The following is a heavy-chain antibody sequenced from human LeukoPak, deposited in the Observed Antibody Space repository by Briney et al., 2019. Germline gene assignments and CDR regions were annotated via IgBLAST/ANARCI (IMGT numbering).Heavy chain of an antibody. J-gene: IGHJ5*02. V-gene: IGHV3-30*04. CDR1: GFAFNVYA. Sequence: GRSLRLSCAASGFAFNVYAMRWVRQAPGKGLEWVAMISYDGSTKYYAASVKGRSTISRDNSKTTLFLQMDSLRPEDTAVYYCARGEPFNSWGQGTLVTVSS. CDR3: ARGEPFNS. D-gene: IGHD1-26*01. CDR2: ISYDGSTK.